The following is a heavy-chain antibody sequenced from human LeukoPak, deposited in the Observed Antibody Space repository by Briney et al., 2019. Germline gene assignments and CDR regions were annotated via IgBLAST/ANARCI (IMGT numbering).Heavy chain of an antibody. V-gene: IGHV3-30*02. CDR2: IRYDGSDR. D-gene: IGHD6-13*01. J-gene: IGHJ4*02. CDR3: AKERYSSSSLFAVTPFDY. Sequence: PGGSPGLSCVASEFTFSSYGMHWVRQAPGKGLEWVAYIRYDGSDRYYADSVKGRFTISRDNSKNTLYLQMNSLRAEDTAVYYCAKERYSSSSLFAVTPFDYWGQGTRITVSS. CDR1: EFTFSSYG.